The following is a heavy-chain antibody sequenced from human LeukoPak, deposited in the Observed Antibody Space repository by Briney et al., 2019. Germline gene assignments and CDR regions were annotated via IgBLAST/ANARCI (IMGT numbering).Heavy chain of an antibody. J-gene: IGHJ4*02. V-gene: IGHV3-9*01. CDR1: GFTFDGYA. CDR3: AKDLEDYGDYYFDY. CDR2: ISWNSGSI. D-gene: IGHD4-17*01. Sequence: GGSLRLSCAASGFTFDGYAMHWVRQAPGKGLEWVSGISWNSGSIGYADSVKGRFTISRDNAKNSLYLQMNSLRAEDTALYYCAKDLEDYGDYYFDYWGQGTLVTVSS.